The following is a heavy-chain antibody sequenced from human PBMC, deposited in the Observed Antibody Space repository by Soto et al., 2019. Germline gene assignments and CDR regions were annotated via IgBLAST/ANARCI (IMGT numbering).Heavy chain of an antibody. J-gene: IGHJ5*02. D-gene: IGHD3-9*01. CDR1: GGSISSSSYY. Sequence: SETLSLTCTVSGGSISSSSYYWGWIRQPPGKGLEWIGSIYYSGSTYYNPSLKSRVTISVDTSKNQFSLKLSSVTAADTAVYYCARRYYDILTGYYRGNWFDPWGQGTLVTVSS. CDR2: IYYSGST. V-gene: IGHV4-39*01. CDR3: ARRYYDILTGYYRGNWFDP.